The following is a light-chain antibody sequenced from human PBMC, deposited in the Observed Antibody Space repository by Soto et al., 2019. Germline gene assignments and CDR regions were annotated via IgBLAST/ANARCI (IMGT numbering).Light chain of an antibody. Sequence: EIVLTQSPGTLSLSPGERATLSCRASQSVSRSYLAWYQQKLGQAPRLLIYGASSRATGIPDRFSGSGSGTDFTLTISRLEPEDFAVYYCQQYDSSPWTFGQGTKVGIK. CDR1: QSVSRSY. V-gene: IGKV3-20*01. CDR3: QQYDSSPWT. CDR2: GAS. J-gene: IGKJ1*01.